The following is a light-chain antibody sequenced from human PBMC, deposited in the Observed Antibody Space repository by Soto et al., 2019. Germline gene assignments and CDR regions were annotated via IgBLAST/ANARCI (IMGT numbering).Light chain of an antibody. J-gene: IGKJ1*01. Sequence: DIQMTQSPSSLSASVGDRVTITCRASQGISNYFAWYQQKPGKVPKLLIYAASTLQSGVPSRFSGSGSGTDFTLTISSLQPEDVATYYCQKYNSALTWTFGQGTKGEIQ. CDR1: QGISNY. V-gene: IGKV1-27*01. CDR3: QKYNSALTWT. CDR2: AAS.